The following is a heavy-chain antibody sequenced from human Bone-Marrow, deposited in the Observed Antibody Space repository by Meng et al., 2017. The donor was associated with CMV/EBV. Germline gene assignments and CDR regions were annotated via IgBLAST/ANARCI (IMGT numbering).Heavy chain of an antibody. CDR3: AREIAAESDWNWFDP. V-gene: IGHV4-59*12. D-gene: IGHD6-13*01. Sequence: GSLRLSCTVSGGSISSYYWSWIRQPPGKGLEWIGYIYYSGSTNYNPSLKSRVTISVDTSKNQISLKLSSVTAADTAVYYCAREIAAESDWNWFDPWGQGTLVTVSS. CDR2: IYYSGST. J-gene: IGHJ5*02. CDR1: GGSISSYY.